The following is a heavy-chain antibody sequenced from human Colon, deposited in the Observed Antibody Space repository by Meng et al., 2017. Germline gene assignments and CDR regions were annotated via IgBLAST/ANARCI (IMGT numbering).Heavy chain of an antibody. Sequence: GGSLRLSCAASGFTFSSYSMNWVRQAPGKGLEWVSSISSSSSYIYYADSVKGRFTISRDNAKNSLYLQMNSLRAEDTAVYYCARVGTGAYCGGDCYSHDYYYYGMDVWGQGTTVTVYS. J-gene: IGHJ6*02. CDR2: ISSSSSYI. V-gene: IGHV3-21*01. CDR3: ARVGTGAYCGGDCYSHDYYYYGMDV. D-gene: IGHD2-21*02. CDR1: GFTFSSYS.